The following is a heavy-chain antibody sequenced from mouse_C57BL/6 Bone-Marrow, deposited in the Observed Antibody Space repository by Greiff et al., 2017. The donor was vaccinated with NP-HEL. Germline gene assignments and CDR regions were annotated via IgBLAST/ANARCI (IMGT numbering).Heavy chain of an antibody. CDR3: ARKAYYGRSYEFAY. CDR1: GYTFTTYW. V-gene: IGHV1-50*01. D-gene: IGHD1-1*01. Sequence: VQLQQPGAELVKPGASVKLSCKASGYTFTTYWMQWVKQRPGQGLAWIGEIDPSDSYTTYNQKFKGKATLTVDTSSSTANMQLSSLTSEDSAVYYCARKAYYGRSYEFAYWGQGTLVTVSA. CDR2: IDPSDSYT. J-gene: IGHJ3*01.